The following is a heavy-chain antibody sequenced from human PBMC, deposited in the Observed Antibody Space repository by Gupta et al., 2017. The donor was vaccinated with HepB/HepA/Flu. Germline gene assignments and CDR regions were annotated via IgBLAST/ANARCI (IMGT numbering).Heavy chain of an antibody. CDR1: GFTFSSYA. D-gene: IGHD4-23*01. V-gene: IGHV3-30-3*01. Sequence: QVQLVESGGGVVQPGRSLRLSCAASGFTFSSYAMHWVRQAPGKGLEWVAVISYDGSNKYYADSVKGRFTISRDNSKNTLYLQMNSLRAEDTAVYYWARARGNDYWGQGTLVTVSS. CDR3: ARARGNDY. J-gene: IGHJ4*02. CDR2: ISYDGSNK.